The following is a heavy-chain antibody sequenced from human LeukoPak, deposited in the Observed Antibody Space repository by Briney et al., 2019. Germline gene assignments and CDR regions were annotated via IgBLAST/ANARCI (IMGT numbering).Heavy chain of an antibody. Sequence: AASVKVSCKASGYTFTSYDINWVRQATGQGLEWMGWMNPNSGNTGYAQKFQGRLTMTRNTSISTAYMELSSLRSEDTAVYYCVRSSYYYGSGSHTRFGYWGQGTLVTVSS. CDR2: MNPNSGNT. D-gene: IGHD3-10*01. J-gene: IGHJ4*02. V-gene: IGHV1-8*01. CDR3: VRSSYYYGSGSHTRFGY. CDR1: GYTFTSYD.